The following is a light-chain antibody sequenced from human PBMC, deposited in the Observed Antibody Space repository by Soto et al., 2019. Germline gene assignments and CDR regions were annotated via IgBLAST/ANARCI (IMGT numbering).Light chain of an antibody. CDR3: QQANSFPWT. CDR2: AAS. CDR1: QGVGSW. V-gene: IGKV1-12*01. Sequence: DIQMTQSPSSVSASVGDRVTITCRASQGVGSWLAWYQQIPGKAPKLLICAASSLQSGVPSRFSGSGSGTEFTLTISSLQPEDFATYYCQQANSFPWTFGQGTKVEIK. J-gene: IGKJ1*01.